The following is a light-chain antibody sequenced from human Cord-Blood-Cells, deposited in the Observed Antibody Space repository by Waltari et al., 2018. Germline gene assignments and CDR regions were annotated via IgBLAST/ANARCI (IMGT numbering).Light chain of an antibody. CDR1: QSISSY. V-gene: IGKV1-39*01. Sequence: DIQMTQYPSSLSASVGDRVTITCRASQSISSYLNWYQQKPGKAPKLLIYAASSLQSGVPSRFSGRRAGTDFTLTISSLQPEDFATYYCQQSYSTPLTCGGGTKVGIK. J-gene: IGKJ4*01. CDR3: QQSYSTPLT. CDR2: AAS.